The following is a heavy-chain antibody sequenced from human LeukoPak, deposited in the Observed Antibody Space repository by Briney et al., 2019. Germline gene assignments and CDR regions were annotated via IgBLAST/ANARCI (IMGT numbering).Heavy chain of an antibody. J-gene: IGHJ4*02. CDR1: GFTFSSYA. V-gene: IGHV3-23*01. CDR3: ARGYYDSSGYSTESDQTFDY. Sequence: PGGSLRLSCAASGFTFSSYAMSWVRQAPGKGLEWVSAISGSGGSTYYADSVKGRFTISRDNSKNTLYLQMNSLRAEDTAVYYCARGYYDSSGYSTESDQTFDYWGQGTLVTVSS. CDR2: ISGSGGST. D-gene: IGHD3-22*01.